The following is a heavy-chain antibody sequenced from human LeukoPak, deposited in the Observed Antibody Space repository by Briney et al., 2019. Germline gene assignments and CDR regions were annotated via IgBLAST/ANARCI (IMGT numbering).Heavy chain of an antibody. J-gene: IGHJ4*02. D-gene: IGHD1-1*01. Sequence: GGSLRLSCAASGFTFSSYWMHWVRQAPGKGLEWVSRISSDGSSTTNADSVKGRFTISRDNAKNTLYLQMNSLRGEDTAVYYCVRDGDAEVELGYWGQGTLVTVSS. CDR1: GFTFSSYW. CDR2: ISSDGSST. V-gene: IGHV3-74*01. CDR3: VRDGDAEVELGY.